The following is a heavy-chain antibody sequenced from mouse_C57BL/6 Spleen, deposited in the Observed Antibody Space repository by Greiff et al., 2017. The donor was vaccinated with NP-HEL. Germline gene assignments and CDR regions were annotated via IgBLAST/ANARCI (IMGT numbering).Heavy chain of an antibody. D-gene: IGHD1-1*01. CDR3: ARRGYYYGSSYWYFDV. CDR1: GFSLSTFGMG. CDR2: IWLDDDK. J-gene: IGHJ1*03. V-gene: IGHV8-8*01. Sequence: QVTLKESGPGILQPSQTLSLTCSFSGFSLSTFGMGVGWIRQPSGKGLEWLAHIWLDDDKYYNPALKSRLTISKDTSKNQVFLKIANVDTADTATYYCARRGYYYGSSYWYFDVWGTGTTVTVSS.